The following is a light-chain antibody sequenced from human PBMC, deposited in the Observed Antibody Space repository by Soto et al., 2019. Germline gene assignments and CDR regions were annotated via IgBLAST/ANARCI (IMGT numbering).Light chain of an antibody. CDR3: SSYSVIVAPYV. J-gene: IGLJ1*01. V-gene: IGLV2-14*01. Sequence: QSVLTQPASVSGSPGQSITISCTGTSSDVGNGYDSVSWYQQHPGKAPNLMIYEVTNPPSGVSSRFSGSKSSNTASLIISAHPADDEADYYCSSYSVIVAPYVFGTGTKLTVL. CDR2: EVT. CDR1: SSDVGNGYDS.